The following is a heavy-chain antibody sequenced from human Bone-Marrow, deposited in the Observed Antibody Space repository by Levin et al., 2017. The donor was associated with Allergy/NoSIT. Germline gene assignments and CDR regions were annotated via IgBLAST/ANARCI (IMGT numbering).Heavy chain of an antibody. Sequence: GESLKISCRTSGFNFVDYGMSWFRQAPGKGLEWVGLIRSEAYGGTTEYAASVKGRFSISRDDSRGIVYLQMSGLKIADTGSYYCSRSFPRWFDPWGQGALVTAS. D-gene: IGHD3-16*01. CDR1: GFNFVDYG. J-gene: IGHJ5*02. CDR3: SRSFPRWFDP. V-gene: IGHV3-49*03. CDR2: IRSEAYGGTT.